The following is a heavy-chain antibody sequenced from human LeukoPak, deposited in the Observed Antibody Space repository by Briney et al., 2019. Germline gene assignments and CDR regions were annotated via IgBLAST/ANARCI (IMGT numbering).Heavy chain of an antibody. CDR1: GFTFSSSA. CDR2: ISGSGGRT. CDR3: AKDSYYRGY. D-gene: IGHD3-16*02. V-gene: IGHV3-23*01. J-gene: IGHJ4*02. Sequence: GGSLGLSCAASGFTFSSSAMSWVRQAPGKGLEWVSSISGSGGRTYYADSVKGRFTISRDISRNTLSLQMNSLRAEDTAVYYCAKDSYYRGYWGQGTLVTVSS.